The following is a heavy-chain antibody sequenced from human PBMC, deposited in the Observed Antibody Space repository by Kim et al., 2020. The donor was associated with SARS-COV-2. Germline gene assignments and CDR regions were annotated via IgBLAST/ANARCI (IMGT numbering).Heavy chain of an antibody. CDR1: GYSISSGYY. V-gene: IGHV4-38-2*02. D-gene: IGHD3-10*01. J-gene: IGHJ5*02. Sequence: SETLSLTCTVSGYSISSGYYCGWIRQPPGKGLEWIGSIYHSGSTYYNPSLKSRVTISVDTSKNQFSLKLSSVTAADTAVYYCASLTPPWFGELWNFDPWGQGTLVTVSS. CDR3: ASLTPPWFGELWNFDP. CDR2: IYHSGST.